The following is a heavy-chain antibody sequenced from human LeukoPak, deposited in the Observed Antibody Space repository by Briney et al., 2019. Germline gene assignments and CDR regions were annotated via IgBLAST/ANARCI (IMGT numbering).Heavy chain of an antibody. CDR2: IYSGGST. D-gene: IGHD1-26*01. CDR3: ARLIARGELPDY. V-gene: IGHV3-66*01. Sequence: PGGSLRLSCAASGFTFSSYSMNWVRQAPGKGLEWVSVIYSGGSTYYADSVKGRFTISRDNSKNTLYLQMNSLRAEDTAVYYCARLIARGELPDYWGQGTLVTVSS. J-gene: IGHJ4*02. CDR1: GFTFSSYS.